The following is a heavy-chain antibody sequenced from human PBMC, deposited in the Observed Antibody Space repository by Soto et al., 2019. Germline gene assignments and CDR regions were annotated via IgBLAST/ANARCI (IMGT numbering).Heavy chain of an antibody. V-gene: IGHV3-21*01. Sequence: EVQLVVSGGGLVKPGGSLRLSCAASGFTFSSYSMNWVRQAPGKGLEWVSSISSSSSYIYYADSVKGRFTISRDNAKNSLYLQMNSLRAEDTAVYYCARAPWGGDSYGMDVWGQGTTLSVSS. J-gene: IGHJ6*02. D-gene: IGHD2-21*02. CDR1: GFTFSSYS. CDR2: ISSSSSYI. CDR3: ARAPWGGDSYGMDV.